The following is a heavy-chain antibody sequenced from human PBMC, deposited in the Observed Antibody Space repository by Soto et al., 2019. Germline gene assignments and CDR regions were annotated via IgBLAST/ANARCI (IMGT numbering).Heavy chain of an antibody. CDR1: GGSVSSGSYY. CDR2: IYYSGST. CDR3: ARERVGAVAGRNNWFDP. V-gene: IGHV4-61*01. J-gene: IGHJ5*02. D-gene: IGHD6-19*01. Sequence: QVQLQESGPGLVKPSETLSLTCTVSGGSVSSGSYYWSWIRQPPGKGLEWIGYIYYSGSTNYNPSLKSRVTISVDTSKNQFSLKLSSVTAADTAVYYCARERVGAVAGRNNWFDPWGQGTLVTVSS.